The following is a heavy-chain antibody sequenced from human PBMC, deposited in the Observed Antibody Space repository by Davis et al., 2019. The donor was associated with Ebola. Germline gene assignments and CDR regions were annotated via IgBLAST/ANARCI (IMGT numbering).Heavy chain of an antibody. Sequence: PGGSLRLSCAASGFTFSSYWMSWVRQAPGKGLEWVANIKQDGSEKYYVDSVKGRFTISRDNAKNSLYLQMNSLRAEDTAVYYCARREPNYDILTGYQYYYGMDVWGQGTTVTVSS. CDR1: GFTFSSYW. CDR3: ARREPNYDILTGYQYYYGMDV. D-gene: IGHD3-9*01. J-gene: IGHJ6*02. V-gene: IGHV3-7*01. CDR2: IKQDGSEK.